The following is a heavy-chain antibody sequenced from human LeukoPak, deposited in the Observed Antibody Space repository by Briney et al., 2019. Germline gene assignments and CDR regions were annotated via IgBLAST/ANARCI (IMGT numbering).Heavy chain of an antibody. V-gene: IGHV3-48*03. J-gene: IGHJ4*02. D-gene: IGHD1-26*01. CDR2: LSSSGTTI. CDR1: GFTFSSYE. Sequence: YPGGSLRLSCAASGFTFSSYEMNWVRLAPGKGLEWVSYLSSSGTTIYYADSVKGRFTISRDNAKNSLYLQMNSLRAEDTAVYYCARQETPVGNSFDYWGQGTLVTVSS. CDR3: ARQETPVGNSFDY.